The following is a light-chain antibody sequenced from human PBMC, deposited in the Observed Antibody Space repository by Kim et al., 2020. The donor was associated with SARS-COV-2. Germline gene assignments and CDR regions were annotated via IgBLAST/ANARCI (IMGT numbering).Light chain of an antibody. V-gene: IGKV1-9*01. Sequence: DIQLTQSPSCLSASVGDRVTITCRASQGIRSSLAWYQQNPGKVPKLLIYAASTLQSGVPSRFSGSGSGTEFTLTISSLQPEDFATYYCQQVYSYPFTFGGGTKVDIK. CDR1: QGIRSS. J-gene: IGKJ4*01. CDR3: QQVYSYPFT. CDR2: AAS.